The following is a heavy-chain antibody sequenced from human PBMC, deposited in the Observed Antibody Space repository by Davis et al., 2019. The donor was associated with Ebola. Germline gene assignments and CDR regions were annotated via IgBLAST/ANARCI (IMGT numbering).Heavy chain of an antibody. J-gene: IGHJ3*02. CDR2: ISYDGSNK. CDR1: GFTFSSYA. CDR3: ARYSSSWALYDAFDI. Sequence: GESLKISCAASGFTFSSYAMHWVRQAPGKGLEWVAVISYDGSNKYYADSVKGRFTISRDNSKNTLYLQMNSLRAEDTAVYYCARYSSSWALYDAFDIWGQGTMVTVSS. D-gene: IGHD6-13*01. V-gene: IGHV3-30*04.